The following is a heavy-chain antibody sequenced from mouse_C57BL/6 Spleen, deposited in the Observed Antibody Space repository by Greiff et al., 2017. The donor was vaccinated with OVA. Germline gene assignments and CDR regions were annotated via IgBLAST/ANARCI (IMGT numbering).Heavy chain of an antibody. CDR3: AYYGSSPHYYAMDY. Sequence: EVQLQQSGPELVKPGASVQISCKASGYSFTDYNMNWVKQSNGQSLEWIGVINPNYGTTSYNQKFKGKATLTVDQSSSTAYMQLNSLTSEDSAVYYCAYYGSSPHYYAMDYWGQGTSVTVSS. D-gene: IGHD1-1*01. J-gene: IGHJ4*01. CDR1: GYSFTDYN. V-gene: IGHV1-39*01. CDR2: INPNYGTT.